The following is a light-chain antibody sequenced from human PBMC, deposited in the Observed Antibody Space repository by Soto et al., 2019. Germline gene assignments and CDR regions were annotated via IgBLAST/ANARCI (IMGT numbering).Light chain of an antibody. J-gene: IGLJ1*01. Sequence: QPVLTQTRSVFGSPGQSVTISNTGMRSYVGCYDYVSWYQHHPGKAPKLIIYDVTQRPSGIPDRFSGSKSGDTASLTISGLQADDEADYYCCSYTDSRTHIFGSGTKVTV. V-gene: IGLV2-11*01. CDR3: CSYTDSRTHI. CDR2: DVT. CDR1: RSYVGCYDY.